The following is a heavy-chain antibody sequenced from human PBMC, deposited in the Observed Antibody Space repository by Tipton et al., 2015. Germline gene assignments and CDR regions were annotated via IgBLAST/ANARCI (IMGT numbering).Heavy chain of an antibody. D-gene: IGHD3-22*01. CDR2: VSTSGST. CDR3: ARFDSYYYDSSDY. V-gene: IGHV4-4*07. J-gene: IGHJ4*02. CDR1: GGSISGSH. Sequence: GLVKPSEILSLTCTVSGGSISGSHWYWFRQPAGKGLEWIGGVSTSGSTNYNSSLKSRVTTSVDTSNNQFSLNLNSVTAEDTAVYYCARFDSYYYDSSDYWGQGTLVTVSS.